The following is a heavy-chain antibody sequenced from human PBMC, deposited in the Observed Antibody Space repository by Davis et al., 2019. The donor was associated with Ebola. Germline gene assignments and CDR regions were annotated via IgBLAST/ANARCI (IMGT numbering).Heavy chain of an antibody. J-gene: IGHJ6*02. CDR2: ISAYNGNT. CDR1: GYTFTSYG. CDR3: ARDGGPWSYCSSTSCYSLDYYYYGMDV. Sequence: GESLKISCKASGYTFTSYGISWVRQAPGQGLEWMGWISAYNGNTNYAQKLQGRVTMTTDTSTSTAYMELRSLRSDDTAVYYCARDGGPWSYCSSTSCYSLDYYYYGMDVWGQGTTVTVSS. V-gene: IGHV1-18*01. D-gene: IGHD2-2*01.